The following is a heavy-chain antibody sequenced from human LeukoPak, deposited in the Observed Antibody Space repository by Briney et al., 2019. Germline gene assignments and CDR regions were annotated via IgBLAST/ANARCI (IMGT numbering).Heavy chain of an antibody. CDR2: ISGSGGST. CDR1: GITFSSHA. Sequence: GGSLRLSCAASGITFSSHAMSWVRQAPEVGLEWVSAISGSGGSTYYADSVKGRFTITRDNSQNTLSLQMNTLRADDTAVYYCAKGLTGSGTQKYYFDYWGQGTLVTVSS. CDR3: AKGLTGSGTQKYYFDY. D-gene: IGHD3-10*01. J-gene: IGHJ4*02. V-gene: IGHV3-23*01.